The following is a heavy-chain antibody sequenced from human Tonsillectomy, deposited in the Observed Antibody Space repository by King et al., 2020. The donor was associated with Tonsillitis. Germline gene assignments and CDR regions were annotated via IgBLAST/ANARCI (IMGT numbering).Heavy chain of an antibody. Sequence: QLVQSGGGLVQPGGSLRLACEASGFTFSRYDMHWVRQATGKGLEWVSAIGTAVDTYYPGSVKGRFTISRENAKNSLDLQMNSLRAGDTAVYYCAREGKGTMTDAFDIWGQGTMVTVSS. CDR3: AREGKGTMTDAFDI. CDR2: IGTAVDT. J-gene: IGHJ3*02. CDR1: GFTFSRYD. D-gene: IGHD3-22*01. V-gene: IGHV3-13*04.